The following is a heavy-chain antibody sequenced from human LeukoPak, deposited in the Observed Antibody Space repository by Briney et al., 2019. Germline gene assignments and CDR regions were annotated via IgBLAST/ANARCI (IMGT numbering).Heavy chain of an antibody. Sequence: ASVKVSCMASGYTFTGYYMHWVRQAPGQGLEWMGWINPNSGGTNYAQKFQGRVTMTRDTSISTAYMELSRLRSDDTAVYYCARDVPVAGTYYYYYMDVWGKGTTVTVSS. V-gene: IGHV1-2*02. J-gene: IGHJ6*03. CDR1: GYTFTGYY. D-gene: IGHD6-19*01. CDR2: INPNSGGT. CDR3: ARDVPVAGTYYYYYMDV.